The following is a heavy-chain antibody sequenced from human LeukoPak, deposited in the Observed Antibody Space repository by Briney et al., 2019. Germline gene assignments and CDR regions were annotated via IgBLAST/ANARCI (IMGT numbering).Heavy chain of an antibody. CDR3: AGDQRGATSY. V-gene: IGHV3-23*01. D-gene: IGHD1-26*01. CDR2: FTGSGGTT. J-gene: IGHJ4*02. CDR1: GITFSSYA. Sequence: PGGSLRSSSAAAGITFSSYAMSWGRKAPGKGLGWGSAFTGSGGTTYSADSVKGRFTISRENSKNSLYLQMHSLRAEAPTVYYLAGDQRGATSYWGQGTLVSVST.